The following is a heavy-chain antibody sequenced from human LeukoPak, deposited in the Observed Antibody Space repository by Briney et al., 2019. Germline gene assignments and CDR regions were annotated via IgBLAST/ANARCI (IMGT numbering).Heavy chain of an antibody. CDR3: AKVTVLVVVAATRGYLDS. CDR1: GFTFSTYA. V-gene: IGHV3-23*01. Sequence: PGGSLRLSCAASGFTFSTYAMSWVRQAPGKGLEWVSAISGSGTSTYYADSVKGRFTIYRDNSKNTLYLQMNSLRVEDTTVYYCAKVTVLVVVAATRGYLDSWGQGTRVTVSS. J-gene: IGHJ4*02. CDR2: ISGSGTST. D-gene: IGHD2-15*01.